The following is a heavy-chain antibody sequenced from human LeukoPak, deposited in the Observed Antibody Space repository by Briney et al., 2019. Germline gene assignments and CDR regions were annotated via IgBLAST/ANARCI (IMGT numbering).Heavy chain of an antibody. CDR2: IHSSGST. Sequence: NPSETLSLTCTVSGGSVSSGSYYWSWIRQPPGKGLEWIGYIHSSGSTNYNPSFKSRVTISVDTSKNQFSLKLSSVTAADTAVYYCARESNHGGDYFNPYYYGMDVWGQGTTVTVSS. V-gene: IGHV4-61*01. D-gene: IGHD4-17*01. CDR1: GGSVSSGSYY. J-gene: IGHJ6*02. CDR3: ARESNHGGDYFNPYYYGMDV.